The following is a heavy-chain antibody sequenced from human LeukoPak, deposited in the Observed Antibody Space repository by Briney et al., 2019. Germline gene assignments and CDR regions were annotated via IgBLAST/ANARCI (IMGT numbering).Heavy chain of an antibody. CDR3: VGQLLRAV. V-gene: IGHV3-7*01. Sequence: GGSLRLSCAASGFPFSSYWINWVRQPPGKGLGWVANINEDGSVQDYVDAVKGRFTISRDNAKNSLYLEINSLRVDDTAVYYCVGQLLRAVWGKGTTVTVSS. CDR2: INEDGSVQ. J-gene: IGHJ6*04. D-gene: IGHD2-2*01. CDR1: GFPFSSYW.